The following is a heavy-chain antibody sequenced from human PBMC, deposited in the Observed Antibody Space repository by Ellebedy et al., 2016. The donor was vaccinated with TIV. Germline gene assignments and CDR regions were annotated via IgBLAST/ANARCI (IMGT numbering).Heavy chain of an antibody. Sequence: MPSETLSLTCSVSGVSISDYYWSWIRPPPGQGLEWIGYVYHTGSTNYNPSLRSRVTLAVDTPKNEFSLKLSSVTTADTAIYYCARDGVEDYFDYWGQGLLVTVSS. CDR1: GVSISDYY. D-gene: IGHD3-10*01. CDR3: ARDGVEDYFDY. J-gene: IGHJ4*02. V-gene: IGHV4-59*01. CDR2: VYHTGST.